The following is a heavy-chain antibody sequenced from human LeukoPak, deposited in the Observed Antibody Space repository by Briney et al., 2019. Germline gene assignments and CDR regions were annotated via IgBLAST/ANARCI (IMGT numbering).Heavy chain of an antibody. CDR3: LSLPGSGSP. J-gene: IGHJ5*02. CDR2: MNPNSGNT. CDR1: GYTFTSYN. D-gene: IGHD1-26*01. Sequence: ASVKLSCKASGYTFTSYNINWVRHVTGQGLEWMGWMNPNSGNTGYAQKFQGRVTMTRNTSISTAYMELSSLRSEDTAAQHRLSLPGSGSPGDQETVDTVSS. V-gene: IGHV1-8*01.